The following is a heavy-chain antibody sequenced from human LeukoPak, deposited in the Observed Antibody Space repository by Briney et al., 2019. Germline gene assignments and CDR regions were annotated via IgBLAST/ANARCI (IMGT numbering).Heavy chain of an antibody. Sequence: GGSLRLSCVVSGFDLSDYYMSWIRQAPGKGLEWISYVSSSGGNIYFADSVKGRFTMSRDNARGSLYLQMNSLRADDTAIYYCARRRDYFDYWGQGTLVTVSS. V-gene: IGHV3-11*01. CDR3: ARRRDYFDY. CDR1: GFDLSDYY. J-gene: IGHJ4*02. CDR2: VSSSGGNI.